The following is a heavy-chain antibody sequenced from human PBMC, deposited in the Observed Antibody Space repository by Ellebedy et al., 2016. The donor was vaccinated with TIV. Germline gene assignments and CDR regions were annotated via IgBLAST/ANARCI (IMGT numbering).Heavy chain of an antibody. V-gene: IGHV4-59*01. CDR2: IFDSGST. D-gene: IGHD3-3*01. J-gene: IGHJ3*02. Sequence: MPSETLSLTCTVSGGSISRDSWSWIRQPPGNGLEWVGYIFDSGSTLYNPSLRSRVTISLDRSQKQVSLNLTSVTAADSAIYFCARSSISVFGVTDAFDIWGQGTLVTVSS. CDR3: ARSSISVFGVTDAFDI. CDR1: GGSISRDS.